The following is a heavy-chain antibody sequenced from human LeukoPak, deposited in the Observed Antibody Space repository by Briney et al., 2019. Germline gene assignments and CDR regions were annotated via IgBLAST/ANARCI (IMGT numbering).Heavy chain of an antibody. CDR3: GRVVGVVIRYYYYYYMDV. Sequence: SETLSLTCAVYGGSFSGYYWSWIRQPPGKGLEWIGEINHSGSTNYNPSLKSRVTISVDTSKNQFSLKLSSVTAADTAVYYCGRVVGVVIRYYYYYYMDVWGKGTTVTVSS. V-gene: IGHV4-34*01. J-gene: IGHJ6*03. D-gene: IGHD3-3*01. CDR1: GGSFSGYY. CDR2: INHSGST.